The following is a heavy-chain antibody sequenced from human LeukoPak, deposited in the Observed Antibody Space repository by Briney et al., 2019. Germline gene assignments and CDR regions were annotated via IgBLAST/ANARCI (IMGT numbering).Heavy chain of an antibody. CDR2: INSDGSST. J-gene: IGHJ4*02. Sequence: GGSLRLSCAASGFTFSSYWMHWVRQAPGKGLVWVSRINSDGSSTSYADSVKGRFTISRDNAKNTPYLQMNSLRAEDTAVYYCARGSPSWEDFDYWGQGTLVTVSS. CDR1: GFTFSSYW. CDR3: ARGSPSWEDFDY. V-gene: IGHV3-74*01. D-gene: IGHD2-2*01.